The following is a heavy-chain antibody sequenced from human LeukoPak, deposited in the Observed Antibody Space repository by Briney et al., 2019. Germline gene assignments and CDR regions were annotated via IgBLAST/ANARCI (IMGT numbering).Heavy chain of an antibody. V-gene: IGHV2-70*11. Sequence: SGPALVKSTQTLTLTCTFSGFSLSTSGMCVSWIRQPPGKALEWLARIDWDDDKYYSTSLKTRLTISKDTSKNQVVLTMTNMDPVDTATYYCARILTTVTHDAFDIWSQGTMVTVSS. CDR2: IDWDDDK. CDR1: GFSLSTSGMC. J-gene: IGHJ3*02. D-gene: IGHD4-17*01. CDR3: ARILTTVTHDAFDI.